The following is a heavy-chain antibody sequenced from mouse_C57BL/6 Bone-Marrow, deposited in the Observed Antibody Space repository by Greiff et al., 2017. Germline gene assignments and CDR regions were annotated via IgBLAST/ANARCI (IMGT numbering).Heavy chain of an antibody. D-gene: IGHD2-4*01. V-gene: IGHV1-15*01. CDR3: TRWFYYDYDTWFAY. CDR2: IDPETGGT. Sequence: QVQLQQSGAELVRPGASVTLSCKASGYTFTDYEMHWVKQTPVHGLEWIGAIDPETGGTAYNQKFKGKAILTADKSSSTAYMELRSLASDDSAVYYCTRWFYYDYDTWFAYGGQGTLVTVSA. J-gene: IGHJ3*01. CDR1: GYTFTDYE.